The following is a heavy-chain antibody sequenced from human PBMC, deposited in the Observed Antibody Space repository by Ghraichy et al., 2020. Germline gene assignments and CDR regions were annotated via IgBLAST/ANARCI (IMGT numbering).Heavy chain of an antibody. CDR3: ARRTYSPSRYYCLDV. D-gene: IGHD3-10*01. V-gene: IGHV3-48*01. CDR1: ELTFGHYS. Sequence: GGSLRLSCEGSELTFGHYSMNWVRQAPGKGLEWISYISNSSATIYYADSVKGRFTISRDNAKKSLYLQMNSLRVEDTAVYYCARRTYSPSRYYCLDVWGRGTMVTVSS. J-gene: IGHJ6*02. CDR2: ISNSSATI.